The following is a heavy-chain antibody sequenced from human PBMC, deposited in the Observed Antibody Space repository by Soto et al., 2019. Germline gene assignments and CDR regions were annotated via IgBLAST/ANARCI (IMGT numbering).Heavy chain of an antibody. CDR1: GGSISSYY. V-gene: IGHV4-59*08. CDR3: ARHAVEAYYDILTGYSPYYFDY. D-gene: IGHD3-9*01. CDR2: IYYSGST. J-gene: IGHJ4*02. Sequence: PSETLSLTCTVSGGSISSYYWSWIRQPPGKGLEWIGYIYYSGSTNYNPSLKSRVTISVDTPKNQFSLKLSSVTAADTAVYYCARHAVEAYYDILTGYSPYYFDYWGQGTLVTVSS.